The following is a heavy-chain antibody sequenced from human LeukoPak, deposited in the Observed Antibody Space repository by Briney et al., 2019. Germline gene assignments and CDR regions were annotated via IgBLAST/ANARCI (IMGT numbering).Heavy chain of an antibody. J-gene: IGHJ6*02. CDR1: GFTFSSYT. Sequence: GGSLRLSCAASGFTFSSYTMHWVRQAPGKELEWVAVISYDGSNIYYADSVKGRFTISRDSSKNTLYLQMNSLSGEDTAVYYCARIAVAVTIYYFGMDVWGQGTTVTVSS. CDR3: ARIAVAVTIYYFGMDV. D-gene: IGHD6-19*01. V-gene: IGHV3-30-3*01. CDR2: ISYDGSNI.